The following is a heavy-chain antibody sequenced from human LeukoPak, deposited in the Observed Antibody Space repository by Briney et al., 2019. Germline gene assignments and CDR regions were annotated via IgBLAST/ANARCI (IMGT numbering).Heavy chain of an antibody. J-gene: IGHJ5*02. V-gene: IGHV4-34*01. CDR1: GGSFSGYY. D-gene: IGHD2-2*02. Sequence: SETLSLTCAVYGGSFSGYYWNWMRQPPGKGLEWIGEINHSGSTNYNPSLKSRVTISVDTSKNQFSLKLSSVTDADMVVYYCAMEIVVVPAAIFRFEPWGQGTMITVSS. CDR3: AMEIVVVPAAIFRFEP. CDR2: INHSGST.